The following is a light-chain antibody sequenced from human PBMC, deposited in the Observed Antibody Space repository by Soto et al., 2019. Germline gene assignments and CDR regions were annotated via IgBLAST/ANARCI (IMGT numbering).Light chain of an antibody. Sequence: IQLTQSPSSLSASVGDSVTITCRASQDISSHLAWYQQKPGKAPKVLIYAASTLESEITSRFSRSGSGPEFTLTISSLQAEDLATDYCQQVKSFLPLTFGGGTKVEIK. CDR2: AAS. J-gene: IGKJ4*01. V-gene: IGKV1-9*01. CDR1: QDISSH. CDR3: QQVKSFLPLT.